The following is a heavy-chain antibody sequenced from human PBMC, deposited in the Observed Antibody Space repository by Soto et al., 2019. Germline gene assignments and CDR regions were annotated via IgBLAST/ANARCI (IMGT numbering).Heavy chain of an antibody. CDR1: GGSISSSNW. Sequence: SETLSLTCAVSGGSISSSNWWSWVRQPPGKGLEWIGEIYHSGSTNYNPSLKSRVTISVDKSKNQFSLKLSSVTAADTSVYYCARGVADYDILTGYPSDAFDIWGQGTMVTVSS. V-gene: IGHV4-4*02. CDR3: ARGVADYDILTGYPSDAFDI. CDR2: IYHSGST. J-gene: IGHJ3*02. D-gene: IGHD3-9*01.